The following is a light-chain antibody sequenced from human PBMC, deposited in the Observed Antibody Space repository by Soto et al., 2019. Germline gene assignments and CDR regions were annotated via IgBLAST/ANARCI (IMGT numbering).Light chain of an antibody. CDR2: EVS. J-gene: IGLJ3*02. V-gene: IGLV2-14*01. CDR3: SSYATSRTRPWV. CDR1: SSDVGGYNY. Sequence: QSALTQPASVSGSPGQSITISCTGTSSDVGGYNYVSWHQQHPGKAPKLMIYEVSNRPSGVSNRFSGSKSGNTASLTISGLQAEDEADYYCSSYATSRTRPWVFGGGTKLTVL.